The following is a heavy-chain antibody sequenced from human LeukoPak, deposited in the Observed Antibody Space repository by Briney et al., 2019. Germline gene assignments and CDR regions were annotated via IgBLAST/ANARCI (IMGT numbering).Heavy chain of an antibody. J-gene: IGHJ4*02. CDR2: ISSDSGHI. CDR3: AREPFWSGYYSNLHFDY. V-gene: IGHV3-21*01. D-gene: IGHD3-3*01. Sequence: GGSLRLSCAASGFTFSSYAMSWVRQAPGKGLEWVSTISSDSGHIYYADSVKGRFTISRDNAENSLYLQINSLRAEDTAVYYCAREPFWSGYYSNLHFDYWGQGTLVTVSS. CDR1: GFTFSSYA.